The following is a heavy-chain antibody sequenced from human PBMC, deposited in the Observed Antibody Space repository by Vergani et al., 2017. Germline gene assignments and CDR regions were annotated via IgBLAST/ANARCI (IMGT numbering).Heavy chain of an antibody. CDR2: ISYDGSNK. Sequence: QVQLVESGGGVVQPGRSLRLSCAASGFTFSSYAMHWVRQAPGKGLEWVAVISYDGSNKYYADSVKGRFPISRDNSKNTLYLQMNSLRAEDTAVYYCARSWGVYNWNYAVDYWGQGTLVTVSS. J-gene: IGHJ4*02. CDR1: GFTFSSYA. CDR3: ARSWGVYNWNYAVDY. D-gene: IGHD1-7*01. V-gene: IGHV3-30-3*01.